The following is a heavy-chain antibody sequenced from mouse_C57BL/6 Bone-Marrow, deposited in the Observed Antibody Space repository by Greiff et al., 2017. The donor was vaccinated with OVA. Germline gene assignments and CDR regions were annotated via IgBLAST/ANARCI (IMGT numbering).Heavy chain of an antibody. CDR1: GYTFTSYW. D-gene: IGHD2-3*01. CDR3: ARRAWDGYFYAMDY. J-gene: IGHJ4*01. V-gene: IGHV1-64*01. Sequence: QVHVKQPGAELVKPGASVKLSCKASGYTFTSYWMHWVKQRPGQGLEWIGMIHPNSGSTNYNEKFKSKATLTVDKSSSTAYMQLSSLTSEDSAVYYCARRAWDGYFYAMDYWGQGTSVTVSS. CDR2: IHPNSGST.